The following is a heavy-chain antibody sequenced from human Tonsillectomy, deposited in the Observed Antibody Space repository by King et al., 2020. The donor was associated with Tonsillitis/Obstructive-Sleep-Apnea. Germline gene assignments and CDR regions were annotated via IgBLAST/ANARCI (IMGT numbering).Heavy chain of an antibody. J-gene: IGHJ5*02. CDR3: ARGGRFLEWLLKNWFDP. CDR1: GFTFSSYA. CDR2: ISYDGSKK. D-gene: IGHD3-3*01. Sequence: VQLVESGGGAVQPGRSLRLSCAASGFTFSSYAMHWVRQAPGKGLEWVAVISYDGSKKYYADSVKGRFTISRDKSKNTLYLQMNSLRAEDTAVYYCARGGRFLEWLLKNWFDPWGQGTLVTVSS. V-gene: IGHV3-30*04.